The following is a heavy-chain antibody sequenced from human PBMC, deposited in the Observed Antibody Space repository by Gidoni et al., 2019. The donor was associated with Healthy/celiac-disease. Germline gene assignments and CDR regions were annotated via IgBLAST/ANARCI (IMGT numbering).Heavy chain of an antibody. V-gene: IGHV3-7*01. J-gene: IGHJ5*02. CDR1: GFPFSSYW. CDR3: ARDLVVAANNWFDP. D-gene: IGHD2-15*01. Sequence: EVLLVESGGGLVHPGVSLRLSCAASGFPFSSYWMSWVRQAPGKGREWVANIKQDGSEKYCVDSVKGRFTISRDNAKNSLYLQMNSLRAEDTAVYYCARDLVVAANNWFDPWGQGTLVTVSS. CDR2: IKQDGSEK.